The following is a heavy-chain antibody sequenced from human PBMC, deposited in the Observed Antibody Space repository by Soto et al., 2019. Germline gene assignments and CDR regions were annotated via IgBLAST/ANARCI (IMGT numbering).Heavy chain of an antibody. V-gene: IGHV1-46*01. Sequence: ASVKVSCKASGYTFTSYYMHWVRQAPGQGLEWMGIINPSGGSTSYGQKFQGRVSMTRDTSTSTVYMELSSLRSEDTAVYYCARETGPIFGVVKGTGTLKGAFDIWGQGTMVTVSS. CDR1: GYTFTSYY. D-gene: IGHD3-3*01. CDR3: ARETGPIFGVVKGTGTLKGAFDI. J-gene: IGHJ3*02. CDR2: INPSGGST.